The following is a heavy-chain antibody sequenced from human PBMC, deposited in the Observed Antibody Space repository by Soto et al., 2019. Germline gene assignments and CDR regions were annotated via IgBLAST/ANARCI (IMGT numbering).Heavy chain of an antibody. CDR2: ISTNSGHT. D-gene: IGHD3-16*02. CDR1: GYTFTNYG. Sequence: QVQLVQSGAEVKKPGASVKVSCKASGYTFTNYGISWVRQAPGQGLEWLGWISTNSGHTDYAQKFRGRVTMTTDTSTTTAYMELRSLRSVDTAVYYCAREEYRQLDHWGQGTLVTVSS. J-gene: IGHJ5*02. V-gene: IGHV1-18*04. CDR3: AREEYRQLDH.